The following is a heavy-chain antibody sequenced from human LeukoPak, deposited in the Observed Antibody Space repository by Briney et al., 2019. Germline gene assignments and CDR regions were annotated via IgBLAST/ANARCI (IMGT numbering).Heavy chain of an antibody. CDR3: ARDRAWYDILTGYSPMGY. Sequence: KPGGSLRLSCAASGFTFSSYSMNWVRQAPGKGLEWVSSISSSSSYIYYADSVKGRFTISRDNAKNSLYLQMNSLRAEDTAVYYCARDRAWYDILTGYSPMGYWGQGTLVTVSS. CDR2: ISSSSSYI. D-gene: IGHD3-9*01. J-gene: IGHJ4*02. CDR1: GFTFSSYS. V-gene: IGHV3-21*01.